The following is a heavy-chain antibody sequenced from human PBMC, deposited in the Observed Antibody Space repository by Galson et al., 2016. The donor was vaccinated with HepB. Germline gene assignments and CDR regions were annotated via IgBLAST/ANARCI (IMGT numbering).Heavy chain of an antibody. J-gene: IGHJ5*02. CDR1: GYSISTGYY. CDR3: ARDVGDSGKHEGFDP. Sequence: SETLSLTCTVSGYSISTGYYWGWVRQPPGKGLEWIGSIYHSGRTYYSTSRNSRLTLSVDTSKNQLSLKLRSRTAADTAVYYCARDVGDSGKHEGFDPWGQGTLVTVSS. V-gene: IGHV4-38-2*02. D-gene: IGHD6-13*01. CDR2: IYHSGRT.